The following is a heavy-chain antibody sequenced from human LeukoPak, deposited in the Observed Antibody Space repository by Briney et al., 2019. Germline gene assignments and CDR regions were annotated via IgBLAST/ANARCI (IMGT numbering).Heavy chain of an antibody. CDR1: GGSISSYY. CDR3: ARGSTWLDY. Sequence: SETLSLTCTVSGGSISSYYWSWIRQPPGKGLEWIGDIYTSGSTNYNPSLKSRVTISIDTSKNQFSLKLSSLTAADTAVYYCARGSTWLDYWGQGTLVTVSS. V-gene: IGHV4-4*09. J-gene: IGHJ4*02. D-gene: IGHD6-13*01. CDR2: IYTSGST.